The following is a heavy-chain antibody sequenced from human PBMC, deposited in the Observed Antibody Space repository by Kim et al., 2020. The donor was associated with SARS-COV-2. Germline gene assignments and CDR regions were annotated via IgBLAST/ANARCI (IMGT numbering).Heavy chain of an antibody. CDR1: GFTFDDYA. Sequence: GGSLRLSCAASGFTFDDYAMHWVRQAPGKGLEWVSLISGDGGSTYYADSVKGRFTISRDNSKNSLYLQMNSLRTEDTALYYCAKDFNGDYYDSSGFGSFDYWGQGTLVTVSS. CDR3: AKDFNGDYYDSSGFGSFDY. CDR2: ISGDGGST. V-gene: IGHV3-43*02. J-gene: IGHJ4*02. D-gene: IGHD3-22*01.